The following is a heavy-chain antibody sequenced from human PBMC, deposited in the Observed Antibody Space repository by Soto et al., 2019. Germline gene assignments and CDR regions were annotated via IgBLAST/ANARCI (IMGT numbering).Heavy chain of an antibody. Sequence: GSLRLSCEASGFTLRNYAMTWIRQAPGKGLEWVSLISANDVGTYYAESVKTRFTISTDQSRNTVYLQMDSLRADDTAVYYCAKDRSSRYAFDYWGQGTLVTVSS. CDR2: ISANDVGT. D-gene: IGHD2-2*01. J-gene: IGHJ4*02. CDR1: GFTLRNYA. V-gene: IGHV3-23*01. CDR3: AKDRSSRYAFDY.